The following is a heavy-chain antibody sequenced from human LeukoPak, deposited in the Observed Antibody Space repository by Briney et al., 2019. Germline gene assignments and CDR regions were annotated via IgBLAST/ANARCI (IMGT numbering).Heavy chain of an antibody. CDR2: ISYDGSNK. CDR1: GFTFSSYG. D-gene: IGHD6-13*01. J-gene: IGHJ4*02. Sequence: GGSLRLSCAASGFTFSSYGMHWVRQAPGKGLEWVAVISYDGSNKYYADSVKGRFTISRDNSKNTLYLQMNSLRAEDTAVYYCAKSIAAAGWHYFDYWGQGTLVTVS. V-gene: IGHV3-30*18. CDR3: AKSIAAAGWHYFDY.